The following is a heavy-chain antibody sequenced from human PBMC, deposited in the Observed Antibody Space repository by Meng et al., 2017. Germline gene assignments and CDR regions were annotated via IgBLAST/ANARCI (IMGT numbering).Heavy chain of an antibody. J-gene: IGHJ6*02. Sequence: GGSLRLSCAASGFTVSSNYMSWVRQAPGKGLEWVSVIYSGGSTYYADSVKGRFTISRDNSKNTLYLQMNSLRAEDTAVYYCARDLAGSSSWYGYYYYGMDVWGQGTMVTVSS. CDR3: ARDLAGSSSWYGYYYYGMDV. CDR2: IYSGGST. V-gene: IGHV3-66*02. D-gene: IGHD6-13*01. CDR1: GFTVSSNY.